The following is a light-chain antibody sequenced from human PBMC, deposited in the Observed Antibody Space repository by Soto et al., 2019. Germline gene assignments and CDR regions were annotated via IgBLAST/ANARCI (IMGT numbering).Light chain of an antibody. CDR3: QQYGSSPRT. CDR1: QTISTF. CDR2: DAS. Sequence: IVLTQSPATLSLSPGDRATLSCRASQTISTFLAWYQHKPGQSPRLLIYDASSRAAGVPSRFRGSGSGADFSLTISRLEPEDFAVYYCQQYGSSPRTFGQGTKVEIK. V-gene: IGKV3-20*01. J-gene: IGKJ1*01.